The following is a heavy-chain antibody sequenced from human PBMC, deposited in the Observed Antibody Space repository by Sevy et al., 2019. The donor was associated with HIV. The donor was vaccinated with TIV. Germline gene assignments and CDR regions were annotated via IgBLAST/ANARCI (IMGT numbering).Heavy chain of an antibody. V-gene: IGHV3-30*18. J-gene: IGHJ6*02. CDR2: ISYDGINK. Sequence: GGSLRLSCEVSGLSVTNNGMHWVRQAPGKGLEWVAVISYDGINKYYGDSVKGRFIISRDRSKNTLYLQMKILRIEDTAVDYCAKDFTGFYGMDVWGQGTTVTVSS. CDR1: GLSVTNNG. CDR3: AKDFTGFYGMDV. D-gene: IGHD3-9*01.